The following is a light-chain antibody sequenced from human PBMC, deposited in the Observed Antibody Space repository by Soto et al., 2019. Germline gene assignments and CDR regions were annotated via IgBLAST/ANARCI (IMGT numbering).Light chain of an antibody. Sequence: EIVMTQSPATLSVSPGKRATLSCRASQSDSNNLAWYQQKPGQAPRLLIYGASTRATGIPARFSGSGSGTEFTLTISSLQSEDFAVYYCQHCNNRPRTFGQGTKVEIK. CDR2: GAS. V-gene: IGKV3-15*01. CDR3: QHCNNRPRT. J-gene: IGKJ1*01. CDR1: QSDSNN.